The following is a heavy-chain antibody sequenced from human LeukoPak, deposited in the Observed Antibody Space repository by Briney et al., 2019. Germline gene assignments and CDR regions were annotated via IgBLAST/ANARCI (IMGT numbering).Heavy chain of an antibody. Sequence: GASVKVSCKASGGTFSSYAISWVRQAPGQGLEWMGGIIPIFGTANYAQKFQGRVTITTDESTSTAYMELSSLRSEDTAVYYCAAYYDSSGYYYSSDYWGQGTLVTVSS. CDR3: AAYYDSSGYYYSSDY. CDR1: GGTFSSYA. D-gene: IGHD3-22*01. V-gene: IGHV1-69*05. J-gene: IGHJ4*02. CDR2: IIPIFGTA.